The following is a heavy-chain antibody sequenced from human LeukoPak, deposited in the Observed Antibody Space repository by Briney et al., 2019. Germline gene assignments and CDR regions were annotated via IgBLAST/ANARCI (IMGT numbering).Heavy chain of an antibody. CDR3: AREPYYYDSSGYDP. CDR1: GGTFSSYA. CDR2: IIPILGIA. J-gene: IGHJ5*02. D-gene: IGHD3-22*01. Sequence: SVKVSCKASGGTFSSYAISWVRQAPGRGLEWMGRIIPILGIANYAQKFQGRVTITADKSTSTAYMELSSLRSEDTAVYYCAREPYYYDSSGYDPWGQGTLVTVSS. V-gene: IGHV1-69*04.